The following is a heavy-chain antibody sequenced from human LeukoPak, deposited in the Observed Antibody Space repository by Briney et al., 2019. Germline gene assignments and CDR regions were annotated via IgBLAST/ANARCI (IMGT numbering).Heavy chain of an antibody. D-gene: IGHD2-2*01. V-gene: IGHV1-69*13. J-gene: IGHJ3*02. CDR2: IIPIFGTA. CDR1: GGTFSSYA. Sequence: GASVKVSCKASGGTFSSYAISWVRQAPGQGLEWMGGIIPIFGTANYAQKFQGRVTITADESTSTAYMELSSLRSEDTAVYYCARGTPCCSSTSCPHDAFDIWGQGTMVTVSS. CDR3: ARGTPCCSSTSCPHDAFDI.